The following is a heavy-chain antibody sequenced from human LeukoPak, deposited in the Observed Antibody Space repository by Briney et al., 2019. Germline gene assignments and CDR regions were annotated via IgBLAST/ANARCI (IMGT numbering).Heavy chain of an antibody. CDR3: AGGRSSGWSGAFDI. D-gene: IGHD6-19*01. Sequence: SETLSLTCAVYGGSFSGYYWSWIRQPPGKGLEWIGEINHSGSTNYNPSLKSRVTISVDTSKNQFSLKLSSVSAADTAVYYCAGGRSSGWSGAFDIWGQGTMVTVSS. CDR2: INHSGST. J-gene: IGHJ3*02. V-gene: IGHV4-34*01. CDR1: GGSFSGYY.